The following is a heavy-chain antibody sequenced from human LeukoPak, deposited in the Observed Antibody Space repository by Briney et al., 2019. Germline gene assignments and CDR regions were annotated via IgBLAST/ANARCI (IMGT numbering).Heavy chain of an antibody. Sequence: GGSLRLSCAASGFSFSSYWMHWVRQAPGKGLVWVSRLNTDGSSTNYADSVKGRFTISRDNAKNTLYLQMNSLRAEDTAVYYCARVGYYDSSGSPTDDAFDIWGQGTMVTVSS. CDR1: GFSFSSYW. CDR2: LNTDGSST. V-gene: IGHV3-74*01. CDR3: ARVGYYDSSGSPTDDAFDI. D-gene: IGHD3-22*01. J-gene: IGHJ3*02.